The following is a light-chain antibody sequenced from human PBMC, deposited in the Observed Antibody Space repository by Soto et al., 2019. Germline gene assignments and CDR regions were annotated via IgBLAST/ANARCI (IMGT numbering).Light chain of an antibody. J-gene: IGLJ2*01. CDR2: EGS. V-gene: IGLV2-23*01. CDR3: CSYAGSSTLL. CDR1: SSDVGSYNF. Sequence: QSALTQPASVSGSPGQSITISCTGTSSDVGSYNFVSWYQHHPGKAPKLMIYEGSKRPSGVSNRFSGSKSGNTASLTISGLQAEDEADYYCCSYAGSSTLLFGGGTKLTVL.